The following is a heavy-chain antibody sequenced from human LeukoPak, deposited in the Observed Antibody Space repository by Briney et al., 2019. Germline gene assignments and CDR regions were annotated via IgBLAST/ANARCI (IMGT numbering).Heavy chain of an antibody. CDR3: ARDSRGYFYAQIDY. Sequence: PSETLSLTCDVSGYSIGTGYYWGWIRQPPGKGLEWIGSMSQTGDRYYNPSLKDRVTISVDTSKNQFSLNLRSVTAADTAVYYCARDSRGYFYAQIDYWGQGTLVTVSS. J-gene: IGHJ4*02. CDR1: GYSIGTGYY. CDR2: MSQTGDR. D-gene: IGHD5-18*01. V-gene: IGHV4-38-2*01.